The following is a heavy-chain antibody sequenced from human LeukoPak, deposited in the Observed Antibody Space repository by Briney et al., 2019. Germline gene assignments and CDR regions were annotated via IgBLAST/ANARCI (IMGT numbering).Heavy chain of an antibody. J-gene: IGHJ4*02. CDR1: GYTFTGYY. Sequence: GASVKVSCKASGYTFTGYYMHWVRQAPGQGLEWMGWINPNSGGTNYAQKFQGRVTMTRDTSISTAYMELSRLRSDDTAVYYCAVVPAGRNEGYFDYWGQGTLVTVSS. CDR2: INPNSGGT. D-gene: IGHD2-2*01. CDR3: AVVPAGRNEGYFDY. V-gene: IGHV1-2*02.